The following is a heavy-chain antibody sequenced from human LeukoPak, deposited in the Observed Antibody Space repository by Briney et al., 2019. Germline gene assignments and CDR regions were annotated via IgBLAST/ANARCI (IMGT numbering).Heavy chain of an antibody. CDR2: IYYSGST. CDR3: ARDRGVVVPAAIYYMDV. CDR1: GGSIGTYY. V-gene: IGHV4-59*12. J-gene: IGHJ6*03. D-gene: IGHD2-2*01. Sequence: SETLSLTCTVSGGSIGTYYWSWIRQPPGKGLEWIGYIYYSGSTNHNPSLKSRVTISVDTSKNQFSLKLSSVTAADTAVYYCARDRGVVVPAAIYYMDVWGKGTTVTVSS.